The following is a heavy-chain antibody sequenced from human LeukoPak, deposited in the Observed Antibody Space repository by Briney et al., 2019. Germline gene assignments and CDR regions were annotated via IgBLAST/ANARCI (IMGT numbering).Heavy chain of an antibody. V-gene: IGHV1-69*13. Sequence: SVKVSCKASGGTFSSYAISWVRQAPGQGLEWMGGIIPIFGTANYARKFQGRVTITADESTSTAYMELSSLRSEDTAVYYCARDRSVVVVAATHGWFDPWGQGTLVTVSS. J-gene: IGHJ5*02. D-gene: IGHD2-15*01. CDR2: IIPIFGTA. CDR3: ARDRSVVVVAATHGWFDP. CDR1: GGTFSSYA.